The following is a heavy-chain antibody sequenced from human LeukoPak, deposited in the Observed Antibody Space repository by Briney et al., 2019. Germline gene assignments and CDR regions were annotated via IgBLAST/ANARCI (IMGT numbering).Heavy chain of an antibody. J-gene: IGHJ4*02. Sequence: PSETLSLTCTVSGGSINSGSYSWSWIRQPAGKGLEWIGRIYPSGNTNYNPSLKSRVTISVDTSKNQFSLKLSSVTAADTAVYYCAREVGAGYYYDSSGSIDYWGQGTLVTASS. CDR3: AREVGAGYYYDSSGSIDY. V-gene: IGHV4-61*02. D-gene: IGHD3-22*01. CDR1: GGSINSGSYS. CDR2: IYPSGNT.